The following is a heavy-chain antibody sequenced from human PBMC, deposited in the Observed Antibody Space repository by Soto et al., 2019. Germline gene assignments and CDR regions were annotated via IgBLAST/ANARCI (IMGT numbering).Heavy chain of an antibody. V-gene: IGHV1-58*01. J-gene: IGHJ4*02. CDR3: AAVALKRFSPVDFDY. CDR1: GFTFTSSA. CDR2: IVVGSGNT. D-gene: IGHD3-16*01. Sequence: SVKVSCKASGFTFTSSAVQWVRQARGQRLEWIGWIVVGSGNTNYAQKFQERVTITRDMSTSTAYMELSSLRSEDTAVYYCAAVALKRFSPVDFDYWGQGTLVPSPQ.